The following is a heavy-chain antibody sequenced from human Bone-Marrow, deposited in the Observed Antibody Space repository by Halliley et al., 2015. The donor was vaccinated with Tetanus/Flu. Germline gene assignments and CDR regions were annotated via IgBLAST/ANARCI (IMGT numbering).Heavy chain of an antibody. CDR1: GDSISSSTHH. J-gene: IGHJ4*02. CDR3: ARHGYCRGGACYSTGRGTFDY. D-gene: IGHD2-15*01. V-gene: IGHV4-39*01. CDR2: VYYSGRT. Sequence: TLSLTCTVSGDSISSSTHHWGWIRQPPGKGLEWIGSVYYSGRTYDNPSLKSRVTISVDTSKNQFSLKLSSVTAADTAVFYCARHGYCRGGACYSTGRGTFDYWGQGTLVTVSS.